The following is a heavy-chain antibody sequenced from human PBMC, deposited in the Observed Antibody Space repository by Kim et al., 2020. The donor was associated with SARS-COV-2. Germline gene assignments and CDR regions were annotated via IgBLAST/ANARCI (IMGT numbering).Heavy chain of an antibody. Sequence: ASVKVSCKASGYTFTGYYIHWVRQAPGQGLEWMGWINPISGGTNYAQKFQGRVTMISDTSITTANMELNRLPSDDTAVYFCARGDAGVSDYWGQGTLVTVSS. V-gene: IGHV1-2*02. J-gene: IGHJ4*02. CDR3: ARGDAGVSDY. CDR2: INPISGGT. D-gene: IGHD2-8*01. CDR1: GYTFTGYY.